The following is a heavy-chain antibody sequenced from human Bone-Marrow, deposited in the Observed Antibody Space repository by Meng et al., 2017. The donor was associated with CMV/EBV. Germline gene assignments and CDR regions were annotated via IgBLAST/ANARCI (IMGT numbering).Heavy chain of an antibody. CDR2: INPNSGGT. CDR3: ARGRTLPVMDV. D-gene: IGHD1-14*01. Sequence: ASVKVSCKTSGFTFSDYHMHWVRQAPGQGLEWMGWINPNSGGTNYAQKFQGRVTMTRDTSISTAYMELSRLRSDDTAVYYCARGRTLPVMDVWGQGTTVTVSS. J-gene: IGHJ6*02. V-gene: IGHV1-2*02. CDR1: GFTFSDYH.